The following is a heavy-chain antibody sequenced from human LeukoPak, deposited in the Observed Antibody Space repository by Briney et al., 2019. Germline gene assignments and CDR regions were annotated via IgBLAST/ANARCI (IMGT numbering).Heavy chain of an antibody. J-gene: IGHJ4*02. CDR2: IYTSGST. CDR3: AREGLAAAWGVRYYFDY. V-gene: IGHV4-61*02. Sequence: PSETLSLTCTVSGGSISSGSYYWSWIRQPAGKGLEWIGRIYTSGSTNYNPSLKSRVTISVDTSKNQFPLKLSSVTAADTAVYYCAREGLAAAWGVRYYFDYWGQGTLVTVSS. D-gene: IGHD6-13*01. CDR1: GGSISSGSYY.